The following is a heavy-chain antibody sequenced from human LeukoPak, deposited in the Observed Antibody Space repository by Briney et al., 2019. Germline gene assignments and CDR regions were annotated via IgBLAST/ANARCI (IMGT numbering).Heavy chain of an antibody. CDR1: GFTLRSYW. V-gene: IGHV3-7*01. D-gene: IGHD2-2*01. CDR3: ASGCSSTTCLGY. J-gene: IGHJ4*02. CDR2: IKQDGSEK. Sequence: PGGSLRLSCAASGFTLRSYWMSWVRQAPGKGLEWVANIKQDGSEKYYVDSVKGRFSFSRDNAKNSLYLQMNSLRAEDTAVYYCASGCSSTTCLGYWGQGTPVTVSS.